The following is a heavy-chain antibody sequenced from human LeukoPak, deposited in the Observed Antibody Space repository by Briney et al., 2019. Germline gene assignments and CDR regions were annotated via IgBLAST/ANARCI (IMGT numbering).Heavy chain of an antibody. J-gene: IGHJ5*02. CDR3: ARSCSGGSCYRPNNWFDP. CDR2: INTNTGNP. V-gene: IGHV7-4-1*02. D-gene: IGHD2-15*01. CDR1: GYTFTSYA. Sequence: ASVTVSCKASGYTFTSYAMNWVRQAPGQGLEWMGWINTNTGNPTYAQGFTGRFVFSLDTSVSTAYLQISSLKAEDTAVYYCARSCSGGSCYRPNNWFDPWGQGTLVTVSS.